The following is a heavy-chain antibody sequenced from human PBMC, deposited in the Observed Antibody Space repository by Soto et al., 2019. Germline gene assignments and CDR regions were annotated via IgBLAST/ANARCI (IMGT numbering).Heavy chain of an antibody. D-gene: IGHD3-22*01. CDR3: ARERYYDSSGYRGVGAFDI. CDR2: IYYSGST. J-gene: IGHJ3*02. V-gene: IGHV4-59*01. Sequence: SETLSLTCTVSGGSISSYYWSWIRQPPGKGLEWIGYIYYSGSTNYNPSLKSRVTISVDTSKNQFSLKLSSVTAADTAVYYCARERYYDSSGYRGVGAFDIWGQGTMVTVS. CDR1: GGSISSYY.